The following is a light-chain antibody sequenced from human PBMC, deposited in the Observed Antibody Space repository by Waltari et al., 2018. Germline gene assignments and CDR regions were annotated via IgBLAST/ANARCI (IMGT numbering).Light chain of an antibody. J-gene: IGLJ3*02. V-gene: IGLV1-40*01. CDR1: SSNFGSIYD. Sequence: QSVLTQPPSVSGASGQGVTISCTGSSSNFGSIYDVHWYQQLPGTAPKLLIYGNSKRPSGVPARFSGSKSGTSASLAITGLQTEDEADYYCQSYDSSLNAWVFGGGTKLTVL. CDR3: QSYDSSLNAWV. CDR2: GNS.